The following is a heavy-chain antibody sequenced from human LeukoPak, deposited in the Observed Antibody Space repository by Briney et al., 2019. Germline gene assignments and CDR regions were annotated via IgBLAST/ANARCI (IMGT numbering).Heavy chain of an antibody. CDR3: ARGGHDFWSGYHLDY. V-gene: IGHV3-21*01. CDR1: GFTFSSYS. CDR2: ISSSSSYI. J-gene: IGHJ4*02. D-gene: IGHD3-3*01. Sequence: GGSLRLSCAASGFTFSSYSMNWVRQAPGKGLEWVSSISSSSSYIYYADSVKGRFTISRDNAKNSLYLQMNSLRAEDTAVYYCARGGHDFWSGYHLDYWGQGTLVTVSS.